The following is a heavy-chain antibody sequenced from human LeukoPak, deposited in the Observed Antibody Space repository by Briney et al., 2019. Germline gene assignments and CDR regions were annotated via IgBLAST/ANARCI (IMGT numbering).Heavy chain of an antibody. D-gene: IGHD3-22*01. CDR2: ISDSGGST. Sequence: GGSLRLSCAVSGITLSNYGMSWVRQAPGKGLEWVAGISDSGGSTNYADSVKGRFTISRDNPKNTLYLQMNSLRAEDTAVYFCAKRGVVIRVILVGFHKEAYYFDSRGQGALVTVSS. J-gene: IGHJ4*02. CDR1: GITLSNYG. V-gene: IGHV3-23*01. CDR3: AKRGVVIRVILVGFHKEAYYFDS.